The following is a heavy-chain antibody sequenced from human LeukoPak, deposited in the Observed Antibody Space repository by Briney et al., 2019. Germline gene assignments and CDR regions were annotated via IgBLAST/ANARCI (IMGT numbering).Heavy chain of an antibody. V-gene: IGHV4-39*01. D-gene: IGHD3-3*01. CDR2: IYYVGSP. J-gene: IGHJ6*02. Sequence: SETLSLTCSVSGDSIRSGDSYWGWIRQNPWKGLEWIGSIYYVGSPHYNPSLNSRQVTMSVDTLKNQFSLKLTSVTAADTAVYYCGRLPITKRAMEVWGQGTTVTVSS. CDR3: GRLPITKRAMEV. CDR1: GDSIRSGDSY.